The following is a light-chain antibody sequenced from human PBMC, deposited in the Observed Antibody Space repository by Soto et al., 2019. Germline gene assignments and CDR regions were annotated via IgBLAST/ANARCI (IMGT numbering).Light chain of an antibody. CDR2: GAF. CDR1: QSVSSK. Sequence: EIVMTQSPATLSVSPGEGATLSCKASQSVSSKLAWYQQKPGQAPRVLIYGAFTRATGIPARFSGSGSGTAFPLTISSLQSEDFAVYYCLQYNDWPFTFGHGTKLEIK. CDR3: LQYNDWPFT. J-gene: IGKJ2*01. V-gene: IGKV3-15*01.